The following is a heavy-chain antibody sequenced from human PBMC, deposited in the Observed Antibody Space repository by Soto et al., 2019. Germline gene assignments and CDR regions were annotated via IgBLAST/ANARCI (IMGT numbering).Heavy chain of an antibody. J-gene: IGHJ5*02. Sequence: QIQLQESGPGLVKPSETLSLTCSVSGDSIRSVGYYWTWIRQPPGKGLEWLGDVYGVGTSRYNASLRTRLSISAVPSNNAISLTLTSVTATDTAVYFCGRGVSSGWNPTRVDPWGHG. D-gene: IGHD6-25*01. CDR2: VYGVGTS. CDR1: GDSIRSVGYY. V-gene: IGHV4-30-4*08. CDR3: GRGVSSGWNPTRVDP.